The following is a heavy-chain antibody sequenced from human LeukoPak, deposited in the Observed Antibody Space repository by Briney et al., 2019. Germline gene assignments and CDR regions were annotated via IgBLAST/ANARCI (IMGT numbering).Heavy chain of an antibody. CDR1: GFTFSSYS. V-gene: IGHV3-48*02. D-gene: IGHD3-9*01. J-gene: IGHJ4*02. CDR2: ISSSSSTI. CDR3: ARVGYDILTGYYPTYFDY. Sequence: GGSLRLSCAASGFTFSSYSMNWVRQAPGKGLEWVSYISSSSSTIYYADSVKGRFTISRDNAKNSLYLQMNSLRDEYTAVYYCARVGYDILTGYYPTYFDYWGQGTLVTVSS.